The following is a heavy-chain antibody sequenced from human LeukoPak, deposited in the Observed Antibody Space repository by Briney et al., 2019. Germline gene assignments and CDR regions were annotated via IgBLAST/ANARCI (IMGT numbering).Heavy chain of an antibody. CDR1: GYSISSGRY. CDR2: IYHSGST. CDR3: ASDSQIRWYYS. Sequence: PSETLSLTGAVSGYSISSGRYWGWIRQPPGKGLERIGSIYHSGSTFYNPSLKSRVTISIDPSKNQFSLRLTSVTATDTALYYCASDSQIRWYYSWGQGYLVTVSS. J-gene: IGHJ4*02. V-gene: IGHV4-38-2*01. D-gene: IGHD4-23*01.